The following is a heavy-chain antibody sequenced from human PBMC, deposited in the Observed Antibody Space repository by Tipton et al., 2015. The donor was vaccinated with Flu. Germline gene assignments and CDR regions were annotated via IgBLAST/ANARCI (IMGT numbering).Heavy chain of an antibody. D-gene: IGHD3-10*01. Sequence: TPSLTCTVSGGSIRSYYWSWIRQPAGKGLEWIGRMYTSGSTNDNPSLKSRVTMSLDTSKNQFSLKLTSVTAADTAVYYCAREMYGSGSWGGYYYYGMDVWDQGP. CDR3: AREMYGSGSWGGYYYYGMDV. CDR2: MYTSGST. CDR1: GGSIRSYY. V-gene: IGHV4-4*07. J-gene: IGHJ6*02.